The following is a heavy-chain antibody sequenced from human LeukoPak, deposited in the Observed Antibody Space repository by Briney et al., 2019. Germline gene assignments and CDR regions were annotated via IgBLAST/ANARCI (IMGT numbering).Heavy chain of an antibody. J-gene: IGHJ4*02. D-gene: IGHD3-22*01. Sequence: SETLSLTCTVSGYSISSGYYWGWIRQPPGKGLEWIGEIYHSGSTNYNPSLKSRVTISVDKSKNQFSLKLSSVTAADTAVYYCARSDDYDSSGFDYWGQGTLVTVSS. CDR1: GYSISSGYY. V-gene: IGHV4-38-2*02. CDR2: IYHSGST. CDR3: ARSDDYDSSGFDY.